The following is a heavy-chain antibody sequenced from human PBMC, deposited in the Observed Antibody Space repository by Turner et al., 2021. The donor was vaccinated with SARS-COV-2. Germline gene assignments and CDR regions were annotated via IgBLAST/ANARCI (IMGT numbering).Heavy chain of an antibody. CDR3: VVPAAVMWATMGAFDI. D-gene: IGHD5-12*01. CDR1: GFTFSNYA. J-gene: IGHJ3*02. Sequence: EVQLLGSGGGLVRPGGSLGLSCPAPGFTFSNYAMSWVRQARGKGLEWVSAIRGSGGSTFYADSVKGRFTISRDNSKNTLYLQMNSLRAEDTAVYYCVVPAAVMWATMGAFDIWGQGTMVTVSS. CDR2: IRGSGGST. V-gene: IGHV3-23*01.